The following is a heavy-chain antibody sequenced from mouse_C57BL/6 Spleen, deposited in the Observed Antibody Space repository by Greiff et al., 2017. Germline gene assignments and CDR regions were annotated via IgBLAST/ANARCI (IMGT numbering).Heavy chain of an antibody. CDR2: IDPENGDT. CDR3: ATDYYGSSYVRFAD. Sequence: VQLQQSGAELVRPGASVKLSCTASGFNIKDDYMHWVKQRPEQGLEWIGWIDPENGDTEYASKFQGKATITADTSSNTAYLQLSSLTSEDTAVYYCATDYYGSSYVRFADWGQVTLVTVSA. J-gene: IGHJ3*01. D-gene: IGHD1-1*01. CDR1: GFNIKDDY. V-gene: IGHV14-4*01.